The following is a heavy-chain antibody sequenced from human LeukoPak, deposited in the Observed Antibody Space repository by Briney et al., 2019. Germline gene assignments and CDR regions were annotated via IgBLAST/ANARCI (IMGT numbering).Heavy chain of an antibody. Sequence: GSLRLSCAASGFTFRSYGMHWVRQAPGKGLGGVAFLRYDGSNKYYADSVKGRFTISRDNSKSTLYLQMNSLRAEDTAVYYCAKGPKFDYGDYGTIDYWGQGTLVTVSS. CDR2: LRYDGSNK. D-gene: IGHD4-17*01. CDR1: GFTFRSYG. J-gene: IGHJ4*02. V-gene: IGHV3-30*02. CDR3: AKGPKFDYGDYGTIDY.